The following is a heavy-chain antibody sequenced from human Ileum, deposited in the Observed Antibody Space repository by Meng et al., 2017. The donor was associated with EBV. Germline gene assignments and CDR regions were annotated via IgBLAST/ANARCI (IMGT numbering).Heavy chain of an antibody. CDR1: GYTFTSYD. CDR2: MNPNRGTT. Sequence: QVQLVQSGAEVKKPGASVKVCCKASGYTFTSYDINWVRQGTGQGLEWMGWMNPNRGTTGYAQKFQGRVTMTRNISKSTAYMDLSSLRSEDTAVYYCATGVADFEYWGQGTLVTVSS. V-gene: IGHV1-8*01. D-gene: IGHD6-19*01. CDR3: ATGVADFEY. J-gene: IGHJ4*02.